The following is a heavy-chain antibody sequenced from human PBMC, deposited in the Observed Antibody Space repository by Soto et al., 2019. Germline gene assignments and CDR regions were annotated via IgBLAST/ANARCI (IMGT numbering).Heavy chain of an antibody. CDR1: GFTFSSYG. CDR2: ISYDGSNK. Sequence: PGGSLRLSCAASGFTFSSYGMHWVRQAPGKGLEWVAVISYDGSNKYYADSVKGRFTISRDNAKNSLYLQMNSLRAEDTAVYYCARDGGVYYDILTGFDPWGQGTLVTVSS. D-gene: IGHD3-9*01. J-gene: IGHJ5*02. CDR3: ARDGGVYYDILTGFDP. V-gene: IGHV3-30*03.